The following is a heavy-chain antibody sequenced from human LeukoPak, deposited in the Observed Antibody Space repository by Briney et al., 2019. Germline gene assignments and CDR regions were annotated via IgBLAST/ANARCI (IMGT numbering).Heavy chain of an antibody. CDR3: ATLPIAVAGTNFDY. CDR1: GYTLTELS. V-gene: IGHV1-24*01. CDR2: FDPEDGET. J-gene: IGHJ4*02. Sequence: ASVKVSCKVSGYTLTELSMHWVRQAPGKGLEWMGGFDPEDGETIYAQKFQSRVTMTEDTSTDTAYMELSSLRSEDTAVYYCATLPIAVAGTNFDYWGQGTLVTVSS. D-gene: IGHD6-19*01.